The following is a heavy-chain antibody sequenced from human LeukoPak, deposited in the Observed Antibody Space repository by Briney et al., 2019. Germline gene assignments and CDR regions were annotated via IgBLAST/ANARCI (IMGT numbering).Heavy chain of an antibody. D-gene: IGHD4-11*01. J-gene: IGHJ4*02. CDR2: IYHSGST. CDR3: ARRYSNSYFDY. CDR1: GYSISSGYY. Sequence: SETLSLTCAVSGYSISSGYYWAWIRQPPGKGLEWIGNIYHSGSTYYNPSLKSRGTISVDTSKNQFSLKLSSVTAADTAVYYCARRYSNSYFDYWGQGTLVTVSS. V-gene: IGHV4-38-2*01.